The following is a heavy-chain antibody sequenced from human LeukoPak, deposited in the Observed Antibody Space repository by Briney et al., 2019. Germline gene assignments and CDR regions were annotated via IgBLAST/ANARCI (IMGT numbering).Heavy chain of an antibody. CDR1: GYTFTSYG. J-gene: IGHJ4*02. Sequence: ASEKVSCKASGYTFTSYGISWVRQAPGQGLEWMGWISAYNGNTNYAQKLQGRVTMTTDTSTSTAYMELRSLRSDDTAVYYCARVRDSSGWYYFDYWGQGTLVTVSS. D-gene: IGHD6-19*01. CDR2: ISAYNGNT. CDR3: ARVRDSSGWYYFDY. V-gene: IGHV1-18*01.